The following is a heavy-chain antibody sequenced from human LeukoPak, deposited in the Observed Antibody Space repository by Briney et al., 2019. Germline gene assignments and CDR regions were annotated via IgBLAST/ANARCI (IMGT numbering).Heavy chain of an antibody. V-gene: IGHV4-39*07. CDR3: ARDSWPEVVRFDY. J-gene: IGHJ4*02. CDR1: GGSISSSSYY. CDR2: IYHSGST. Sequence: SETLSLTCTVSGGSISSSSYYWGWIRQSPGKGLEWIGNIYHSGSTYYNPSLKSRVTISVDTSKNQFSLKLSSVTAADTAVYYCARDSWPEVVRFDYWGQGTLVTVSS. D-gene: IGHD1-14*01.